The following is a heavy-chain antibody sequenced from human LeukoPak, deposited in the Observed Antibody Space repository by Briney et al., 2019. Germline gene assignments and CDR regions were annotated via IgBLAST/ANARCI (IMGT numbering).Heavy chain of an antibody. CDR3: ARRDYGVPFDP. J-gene: IGHJ5*02. V-gene: IGHV4-34*01. CDR2: INHSGST. D-gene: IGHD4-17*01. Sequence: SETLSLTCAVYGGSFSGYYWSWIRQPPGKGLEWIGEINHSGSTNYNPSLKSRVTISVDTSKNQFSLKLSSVTAADTAVYYCARRDYGVPFDPWGPGTLVTVSS. CDR1: GGSFSGYY.